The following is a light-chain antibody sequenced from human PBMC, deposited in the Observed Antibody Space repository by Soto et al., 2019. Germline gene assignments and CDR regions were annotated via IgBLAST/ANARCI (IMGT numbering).Light chain of an antibody. V-gene: IGLV2-8*01. CDR3: SSYAGSNNFGV. CDR1: SSDVGGHNY. J-gene: IGLJ2*01. Sequence: QSVLTQPPSASGSPGQSVTISCTGTSSDVGGHNYVSWYQQHPGKAPKLMIYEVSKRPSGVPDRFSGSKSGNTASLTVSGLQAEDEADYYCSSYAGSNNFGVFGGGTKLTVL. CDR2: EVS.